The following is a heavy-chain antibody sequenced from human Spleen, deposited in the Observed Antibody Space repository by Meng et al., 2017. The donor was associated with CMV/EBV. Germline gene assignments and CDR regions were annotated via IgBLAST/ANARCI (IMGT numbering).Heavy chain of an antibody. J-gene: IGHJ6*02. V-gene: IGHV4-34*01. CDR1: GGSFSGYY. D-gene: IGHD3-16*02. CDR3: AGVYDYVWGSYRLSYGMDV. Sequence: GSLRLSCAVYGGSFSGYYWSWIRQPPGKGLEWIGEINHSGSTNYNPSLKSRVTISVDTSKNLFSLKLSSVTAADTAVYYCAGVYDYVWGSYRLSYGMDVWGQGTTVTVSS. CDR2: INHSGST.